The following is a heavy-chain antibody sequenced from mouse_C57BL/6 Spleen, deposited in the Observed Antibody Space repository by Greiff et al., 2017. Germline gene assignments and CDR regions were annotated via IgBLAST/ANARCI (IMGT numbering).Heavy chain of an antibody. V-gene: IGHV1-85*01. CDR3: ATTVVAPHYFDY. Sequence: VQRVESGPELVKPGASVKLSCKASGYTFTSYDINWVKQRPGQGLEWIGWIYPRDSSTKYNEKFKGKATLTVDTSSSTVYMELHSLTSEDSAVYFCATTVVAPHYFDYWGQGTTLTVSS. CDR1: GYTFTSYD. D-gene: IGHD1-1*01. J-gene: IGHJ2*01. CDR2: IYPRDSST.